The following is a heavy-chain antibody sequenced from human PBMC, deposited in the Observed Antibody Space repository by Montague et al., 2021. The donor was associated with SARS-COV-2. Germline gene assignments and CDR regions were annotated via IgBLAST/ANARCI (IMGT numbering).Heavy chain of an antibody. J-gene: IGHJ6*02. Sequence: LTLTCTFSGFSLSISGMCMTWLRQPPGKALEWLARIDWDGDKYYNTSLKSRLTISKDTSKNLVVLTMTNMDPVDTATYYCARGPSDTYYYNGMDVWGRGTTVTVSS. CDR1: GFSLSISGMC. CDR3: ARGPSDTYYYNGMDV. V-gene: IGHV2-70*11. CDR2: IDWDGDK.